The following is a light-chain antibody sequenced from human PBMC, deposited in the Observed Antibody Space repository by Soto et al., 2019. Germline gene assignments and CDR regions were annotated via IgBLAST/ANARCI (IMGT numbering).Light chain of an antibody. CDR2: VAS. V-gene: IGKV1-27*01. J-gene: IGKJ1*01. Sequence: DIQMTQSPSSLSASVGDRVTITCRASQGISNYLAWYQQQPGKVPKLLIYVASTLQSGVPSRFSGSGSGTDFTLTISRLQPEDVATYYCKKYNSAPWTFGQGTKVEIK. CDR1: QGISNY. CDR3: KKYNSAPWT.